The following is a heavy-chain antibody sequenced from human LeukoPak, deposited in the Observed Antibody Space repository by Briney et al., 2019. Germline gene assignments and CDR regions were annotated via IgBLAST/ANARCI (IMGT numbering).Heavy chain of an antibody. Sequence: PSQTLSLTCTVSGGSISSGGYYWSWIRQHPGKGLEWIGYIYYSGSTYYNPSLRSRVTISVDTSKNQFSLKLSSVTAADTAEYYCAREGILTGYYHAPFDYWGQGTLVTVSS. CDR1: GGSISSGGYY. CDR3: AREGILTGYYHAPFDY. V-gene: IGHV4-31*03. J-gene: IGHJ4*02. D-gene: IGHD3-9*01. CDR2: IYYSGST.